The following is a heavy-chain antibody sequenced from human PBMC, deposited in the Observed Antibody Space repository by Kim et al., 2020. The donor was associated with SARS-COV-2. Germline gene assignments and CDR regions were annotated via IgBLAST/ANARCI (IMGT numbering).Heavy chain of an antibody. CDR3: GRDTSSGWGRSPNWFDP. J-gene: IGHJ5*02. Sequence: GGSLRLSCAASGFTFSSYGLHWVRQAPGKGLEWVAVIWYDGGNKYYADSVKGRFTISRDNSKNTVYLQMNSLRADDTAVYYCGRDTSSGWGRSPNWFDPWGQGTLVTVSS. V-gene: IGHV3-33*01. CDR2: IWYDGGNK. CDR1: GFTFSSYG. D-gene: IGHD3-22*01.